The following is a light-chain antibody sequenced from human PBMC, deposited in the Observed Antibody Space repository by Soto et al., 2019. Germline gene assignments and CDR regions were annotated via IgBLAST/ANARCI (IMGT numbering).Light chain of an antibody. CDR2: NNN. Sequence: QPVLTQPPSASGTPGQRVTISCSGSSSNIGSSYVYWYQQFPGTAPKLLIYNNNQRPSGVPDRFSGSKSGTSASLAISGLRSEDEADYYCATWDDSLSGPVFGGGTKVTVL. CDR1: SSNIGSSY. CDR3: ATWDDSLSGPV. V-gene: IGLV1-47*02. J-gene: IGLJ3*02.